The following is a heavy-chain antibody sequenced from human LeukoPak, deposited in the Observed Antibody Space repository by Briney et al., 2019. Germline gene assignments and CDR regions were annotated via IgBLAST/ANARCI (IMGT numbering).Heavy chain of an antibody. CDR3: ARDRGTIFGVVTDDAFDI. D-gene: IGHD3-3*01. CDR2: IYYSGST. Sequence: PSETLSLTCTVSGGSISSYYWSWIRQPPGKGLEWIGYIYYSGSTNYNPSLKSRVTISVDTSKNQFSLKLSSVTAADTAVYYCARDRGTIFGVVTDDAFDIWGQGTMVTVSS. CDR1: GGSISSYY. J-gene: IGHJ3*02. V-gene: IGHV4-59*01.